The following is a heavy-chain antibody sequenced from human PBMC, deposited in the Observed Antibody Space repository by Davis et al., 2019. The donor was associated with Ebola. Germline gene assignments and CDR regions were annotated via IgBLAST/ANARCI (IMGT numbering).Heavy chain of an antibody. Sequence: PGGSLRLSCAASGFTFSSYEMNWVRQAPGKGLEWVSYISSSGSTIYYADSVKGRFTISRGNAKNSLYLQMNSLRAEDTAVYYCARVGTTIVDYWGQGTLVTVSS. CDR1: GFTFSSYE. D-gene: IGHD1-7*01. CDR3: ARVGTTIVDY. CDR2: ISSSGSTI. V-gene: IGHV3-48*03. J-gene: IGHJ4*02.